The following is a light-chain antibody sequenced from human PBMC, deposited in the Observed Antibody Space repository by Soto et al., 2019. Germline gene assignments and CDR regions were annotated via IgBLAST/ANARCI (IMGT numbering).Light chain of an antibody. J-gene: IGKJ5*01. CDR2: GAS. Sequence: DIQMTQSPSSVSASIGDTVTITCRASQDISTLLAWYQQKPGKAPKLLIYGASTLESGVPSRFSGSGSGTEFTLTISGLLPEDFATYHCQQLNTLPFTFGQGTRLDTK. CDR3: QQLNTLPFT. CDR1: QDISTL. V-gene: IGKV1D-12*01.